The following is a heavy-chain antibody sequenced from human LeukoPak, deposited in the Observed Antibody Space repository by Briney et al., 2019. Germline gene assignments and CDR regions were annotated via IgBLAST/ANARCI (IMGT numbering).Heavy chain of an antibody. CDR2: FDPEDGET. D-gene: IGHD2-15*01. CDR1: GYTLTELS. V-gene: IGHV1-24*01. CDR3: ATDFLRPFVVVVAATTFDI. J-gene: IGHJ3*02. Sequence: ASVKVSCKVSGYTLTELSMHWVRQAPGKGLEWMGGFDPEDGETIYAQKFQGRVTMTEDTSTDTAYMKLSSLRSEDTAVYYCATDFLRPFVVVVAATTFDIWGQGTMVTVSS.